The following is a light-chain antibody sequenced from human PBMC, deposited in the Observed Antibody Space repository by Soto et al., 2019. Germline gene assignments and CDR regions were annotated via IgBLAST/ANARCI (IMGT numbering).Light chain of an antibody. V-gene: IGKV1-5*03. J-gene: IGKJ1*01. CDR3: LQHYTFLWT. CDR1: QSVSSW. Sequence: VQMSRCTSNLSASVGYRVTITCRASQSVSSWLAWYQQKRGKAPKLLIYKASILQSGVPSRFSGSGSGTEFTLTISSLQPEDFATYYCLQHYTFLWTFGQGTKVDIK. CDR2: KAS.